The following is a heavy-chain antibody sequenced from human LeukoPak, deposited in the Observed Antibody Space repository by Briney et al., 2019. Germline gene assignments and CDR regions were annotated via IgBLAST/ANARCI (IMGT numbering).Heavy chain of an antibody. V-gene: IGHV3-48*03. CDR1: GFTFSSYE. CDR3: AREGWHDDFDY. CDR2: VGSSGSPI. J-gene: IGHJ4*02. Sequence: GGSLRLSCAASGFTFSSYEMNWVRQAPGKGLEGVSYVGSSGSPIYYADSVKGRSTISRDNAKNSLYLQMISLRAEDTAVYYCAREGWHDDFDYWGQGTLVTVSS. D-gene: IGHD1-1*01.